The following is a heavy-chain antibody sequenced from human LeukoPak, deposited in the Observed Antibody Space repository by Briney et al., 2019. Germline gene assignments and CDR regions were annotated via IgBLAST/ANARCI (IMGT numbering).Heavy chain of an antibody. J-gene: IGHJ4*02. V-gene: IGHV3-23*01. Sequence: GGSLRLSCAASGFTFSSYAMSWVRQAPGKGLEWVSTISGRGGTTYYADSVKGRFTISRDNSKNTLYLQMNSLRAEDTAVYYCASIVVTTIKGGFDYWGQGTLVTVSS. D-gene: IGHD5-12*01. CDR2: ISGRGGTT. CDR3: ASIVVTTIKGGFDY. CDR1: GFTFSSYA.